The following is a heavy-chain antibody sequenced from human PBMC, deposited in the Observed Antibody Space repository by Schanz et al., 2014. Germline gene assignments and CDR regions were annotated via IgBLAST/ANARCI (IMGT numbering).Heavy chain of an antibody. CDR2: IGSGSSV. CDR3: ARGREVVAKIFDV. CDR1: GFTVNTNY. D-gene: IGHD3-22*01. J-gene: IGHJ3*01. V-gene: IGHV3-53*01. Sequence: EVQLVESGGGLIQPGGSLRLSCAVSGFTVNTNYMSWVRQAPGKGLEWVSRMIGSGSSVFYADSVKGRFTISRDNLKNTVYLQMNSLRAEDTGVYYCARGREVVAKIFDVWGQGTMVTVSS.